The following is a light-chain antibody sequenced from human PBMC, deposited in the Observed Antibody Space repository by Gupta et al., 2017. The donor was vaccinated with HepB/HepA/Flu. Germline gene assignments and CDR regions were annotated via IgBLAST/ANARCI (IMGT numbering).Light chain of an antibody. CDR3: CSYAGSSTYV. V-gene: IGLV2-23*02. J-gene: IGLJ1*01. CDR2: EVT. Sequence: QSALTQPASVSGSPGQSITISCTGTSSDVGNYNLVSWYQQHPGKAPKLMMFEVTKRPSGVSNRFSGSRSGNTASLTISGLQAEDEADYYCCSYAGSSTYVFGTGTKVTVL. CDR1: SSDVGNYNL.